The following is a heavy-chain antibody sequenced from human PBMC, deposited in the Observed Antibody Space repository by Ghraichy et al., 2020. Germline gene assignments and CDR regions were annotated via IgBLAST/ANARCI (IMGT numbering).Heavy chain of an antibody. V-gene: IGHV1-46*03. CDR1: GYTFTSYY. J-gene: IGHJ6*02. Sequence: ASVKVSCKASGYTFTSYYMHWVRQAPGQGLEWMGIINPSGGSTSYAQKFQGRVTMTRDTSTSTVYMELSSLRSEDTAVYYCARDGVVIVPAAMSGLSGYQSYGMDVWGQGTTVTVSS. CDR2: INPSGGST. CDR3: ARDGVVIVPAAMSGLSGYQSYGMDV. D-gene: IGHD2-2*01.